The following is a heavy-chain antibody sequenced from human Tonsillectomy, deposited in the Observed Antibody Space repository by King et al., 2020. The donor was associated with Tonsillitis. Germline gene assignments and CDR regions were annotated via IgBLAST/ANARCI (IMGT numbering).Heavy chain of an antibody. CDR2: ISYDGSNK. V-gene: IGHV3-30-3*01. J-gene: IGHJ3*02. CDR3: ARDQPPYDYHDSTGLAFDI. CDR1: GFTFSTYA. Sequence: VQLVESGGGVVQPGRSLRLSCAASGFTFSTYAMHWVRQAPGRGLEWVALISYDGSNKYYADSVKGRFTISKDNSKNTLFLQMNSLTAEDTAGYYCARDQPPYDYHDSTGLAFDIWGRGTMVTVSS. D-gene: IGHD4-17*01.